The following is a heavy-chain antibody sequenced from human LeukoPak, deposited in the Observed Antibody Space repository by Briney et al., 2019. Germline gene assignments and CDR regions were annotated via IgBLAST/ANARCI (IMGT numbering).Heavy chain of an antibody. J-gene: IGHJ4*02. CDR3: ARWGNGDYYFDY. D-gene: IGHD4-17*01. CDR2: IYSGGST. V-gene: IGHV3-53*01. Sequence: GALRLSCAASGFTVSSNYMSWVRQAPGKGLEWVSVIYSGGSTYYADSVKGRFTISRDNSKNTLYLQMNSLRAEDTAVYYCARWGNGDYYFDYWGQGTLVTVSS. CDR1: GFTVSSNY.